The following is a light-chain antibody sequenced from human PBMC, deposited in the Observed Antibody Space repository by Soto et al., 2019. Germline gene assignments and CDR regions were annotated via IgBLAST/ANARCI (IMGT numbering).Light chain of an antibody. CDR3: QTWATGIRV. V-gene: IGLV4-69*01. J-gene: IGLJ3*02. Sequence: QPVLTQSPSASASLGASVKLTCTLSSGHSSYAIAWHQQQPEKGPRYLMRLNSDGSHSKGDGIPDRFSGSSSGAERYLTISSLQSEDEADYYCQTWATGIRVFGGGTKLTLL. CDR2: LNSDGSH. CDR1: SGHSSYA.